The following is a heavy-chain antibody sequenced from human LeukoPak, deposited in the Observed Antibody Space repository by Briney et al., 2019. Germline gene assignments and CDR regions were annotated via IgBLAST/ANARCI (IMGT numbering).Heavy chain of an antibody. CDR2: IYHSGST. V-gene: IGHV4-30-2*01. Sequence: SETLSLTCAVSGGSISSGGYSWSWIRQPPGKGLEWIGYIYHSGSTYYNPSLKSRVTISVGRSKNQFSLQLNSVTPEDTAVYYCARKYSSTWYDALDIWGQGTMVTVSS. D-gene: IGHD6-13*01. J-gene: IGHJ3*02. CDR1: GGSISSGGYS. CDR3: ARKYSSTWYDALDI.